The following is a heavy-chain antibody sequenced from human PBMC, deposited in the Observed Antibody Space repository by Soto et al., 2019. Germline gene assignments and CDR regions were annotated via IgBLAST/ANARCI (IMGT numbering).Heavy chain of an antibody. CDR1: GFTFSNAW. Sequence: GGSLRLSCAASGFTFSNAWMNWVRQAPGKGLEWVGRIKSKTDGGTTDYAAPVKGRFTISRDDSKNTLYLQMNSLKTEDTAVYYCTTDRYYYDSSGYYYTLLRSYFDYWGQGTLVTVSS. V-gene: IGHV3-15*07. CDR3: TTDRYYYDSSGYYYTLLRSYFDY. D-gene: IGHD3-22*01. J-gene: IGHJ4*02. CDR2: IKSKTDGGTT.